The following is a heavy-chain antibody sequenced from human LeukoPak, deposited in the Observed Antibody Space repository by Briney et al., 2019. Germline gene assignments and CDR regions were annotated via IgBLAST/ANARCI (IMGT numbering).Heavy chain of an antibody. J-gene: IGHJ3*02. CDR1: GYTFTSYY. V-gene: IGHV1-46*01. Sequence: ASVKVSCKASGYTFTSYYMHWVRQAPGQGLEWMGIINPSGGSTSYAQNFQGRVTMTEDTSTDTAYMELSNLKSEDTAVYYCAIPYFRTAFDIWGQGTMVTVSS. CDR2: INPSGGST. D-gene: IGHD2/OR15-2a*01. CDR3: AIPYFRTAFDI.